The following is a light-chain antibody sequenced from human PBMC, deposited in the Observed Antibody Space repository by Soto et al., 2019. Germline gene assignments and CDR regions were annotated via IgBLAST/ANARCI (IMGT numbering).Light chain of an antibody. J-gene: IGKJ5*01. Sequence: DIQLTQSPSFLSASVGDRVTITCRASQGISSYLAWYQQKPGKAPKLLISTASTLQSGVPSRFSGSGSGPDFTLTISSLQPEDSATYFCQHLNSYPQTFCQGTRLEIK. V-gene: IGKV1-9*01. CDR3: QHLNSYPQT. CDR2: TAS. CDR1: QGISSY.